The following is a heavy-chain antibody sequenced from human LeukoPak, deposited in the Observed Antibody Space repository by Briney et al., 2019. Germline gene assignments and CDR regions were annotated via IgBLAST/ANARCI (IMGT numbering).Heavy chain of an antibody. CDR1: GGSISSSSYY. V-gene: IGHV4-39*01. J-gene: IGHJ4*02. Sequence: SETLSLTCTVSGGSISSSSYYWGWIRQPPGKGLEWIGSIFYTGSTYNNPSLKSRVSISIDTSKNQFALKLSSVTAADTAVYYCASYKMFYYDSSGYYYGFDYWGQGTLVTVSS. CDR3: ASYKMFYYDSSGYYYGFDY. CDR2: IFYTGST. D-gene: IGHD3-22*01.